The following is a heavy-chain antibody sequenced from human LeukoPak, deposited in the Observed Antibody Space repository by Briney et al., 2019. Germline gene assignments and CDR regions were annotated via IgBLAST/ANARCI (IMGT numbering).Heavy chain of an antibody. D-gene: IGHD2-2*01. CDR3: VKAGDIVVVPAARYFDY. CDR2: ISSSGGST. J-gene: IGHJ4*02. V-gene: IGHV3-64D*06. CDR1: GFTFSSHA. Sequence: GGSVRLSCSASGFTFSSHAMHWVRQAPGKGLEYVSAISSSGGSTYYADSVKGRFTISRDNSKNTLYLQMSSLRAEDTAVYYCVKAGDIVVVPAARYFDYWGQGTLVTVSS.